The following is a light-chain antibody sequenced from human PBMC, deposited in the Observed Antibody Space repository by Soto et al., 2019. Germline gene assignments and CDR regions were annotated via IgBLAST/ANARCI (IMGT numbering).Light chain of an antibody. Sequence: ENVLTQSPGTLSLSPGERATLSCRASQSVDSNYLAWYQQKPGQAPRLLIYGTSTRATGIPDRFSGSGSGTDFTLTINRLEPVDFAVYYCQQYGSSLYTFGQGTKLEIK. V-gene: IGKV3-20*01. CDR2: GTS. CDR3: QQYGSSLYT. CDR1: QSVDSNY. J-gene: IGKJ2*01.